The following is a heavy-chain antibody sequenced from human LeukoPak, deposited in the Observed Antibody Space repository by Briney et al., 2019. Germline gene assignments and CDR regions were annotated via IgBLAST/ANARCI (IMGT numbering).Heavy chain of an antibody. Sequence: SETLSLTCTVSGGSISSSSYYWGWIRQPPGKGLEWIGSIDYSGSTYYNPSLKSRVTISVDTSKNQFSLKLSSVTAAGTAVYYCARSIFGVVIHIDYWGQGTLVTVSS. CDR2: IDYSGST. J-gene: IGHJ4*02. V-gene: IGHV4-39*01. D-gene: IGHD3-3*01. CDR3: ARSIFGVVIHIDY. CDR1: GGSISSSSYY.